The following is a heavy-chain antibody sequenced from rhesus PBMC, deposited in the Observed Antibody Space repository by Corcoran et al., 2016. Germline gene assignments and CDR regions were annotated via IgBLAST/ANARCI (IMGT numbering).Heavy chain of an antibody. J-gene: IGHJ5-2*02. Sequence: EVQLVQYGAEVKRPWESLGISCNTSCNRCPGCWISGVRQMPGKGLEWMGSIYPGDSDTRYNPSFQGHVTISADKSISTTYLQWSSLKASDTATYYCAKAPWDVWGRGVLVTVSS. CDR2: IYPGDSDT. CDR3: AKAPWDV. V-gene: IGHV5-43*01. CDR1: CNRCPGCW.